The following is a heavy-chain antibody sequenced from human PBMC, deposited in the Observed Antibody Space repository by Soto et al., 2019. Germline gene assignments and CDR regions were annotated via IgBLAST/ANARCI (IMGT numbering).Heavy chain of an antibody. CDR1: GFTFSRLW. CDR2: IKQDGSEK. CDR3: AGRFG. V-gene: IGHV3-7*05. Sequence: HPGGSLRLSCATSGFTFSRLWMNWVRQAPEKGLEWVANIKQDGSEKNYVDSVKGRFSISRDNAKNSLYLQMNSLRAEDTAVYYCAGRFGWGQGILVTVSS. J-gene: IGHJ4*02. D-gene: IGHD3-16*01.